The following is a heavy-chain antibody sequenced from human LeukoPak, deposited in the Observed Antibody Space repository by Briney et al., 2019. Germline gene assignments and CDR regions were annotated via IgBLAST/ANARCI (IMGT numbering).Heavy chain of an antibody. CDR3: AAGDTLVRGVIIPFAP. CDR2: IIVGSGQT. CDR1: GFTLINSA. D-gene: IGHD3-10*01. J-gene: IGHJ5*02. Sequence: GASVKVSCKPSGFTLINSAVQWVRQARGQRLEWVGWIIVGSGQTRYAQKFQERVTITRDMSTSTAFLELSSLRSEDPAVYYCAAGDTLVRGVIIPFAPWGQGTLVTVSS. V-gene: IGHV1-58*01.